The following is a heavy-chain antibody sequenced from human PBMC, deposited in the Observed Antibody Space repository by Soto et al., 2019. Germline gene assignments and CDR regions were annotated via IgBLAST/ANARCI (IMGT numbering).Heavy chain of an antibody. J-gene: IGHJ5*02. D-gene: IGHD5-18*01. Sequence: PSETLSLTCAVHGGSFTGYYWSWIRQPPGKGLEWIGYIYYSGNTNYNPSLKSRVIISVDTSKNLFSLKLTSVTAADTAVYYCARIPVDTSMIYWLDPWGQGTLVTVSS. CDR1: GGSFTGYY. V-gene: IGHV4-59*01. CDR3: ARIPVDTSMIYWLDP. CDR2: IYYSGNT.